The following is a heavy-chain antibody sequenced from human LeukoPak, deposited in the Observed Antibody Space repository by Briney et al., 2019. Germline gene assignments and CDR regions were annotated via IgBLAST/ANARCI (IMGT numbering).Heavy chain of an antibody. CDR1: GFTFSTYS. J-gene: IGHJ4*02. CDR2: ISSSSSSI. V-gene: IGHV3-48*02. D-gene: IGHD2-8*01. CDR3: ARVGLYLDY. Sequence: GGSLRLSCAASGFTFSTYSMHWVRQAPGKGLEWLSFISSSSSSIYYADSVMGRFTISRDNAKNSLHLQMNSLRDEDTAVYYCARVGLYLDYWGQGTLVTVSS.